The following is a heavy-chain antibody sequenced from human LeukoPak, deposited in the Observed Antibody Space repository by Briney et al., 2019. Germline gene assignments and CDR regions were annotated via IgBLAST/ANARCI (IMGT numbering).Heavy chain of an antibody. Sequence: ASVKVSCKASGYTFTSYDINWVRQAPGQGLEWMGWMNPNSGNTGYAQKFQGRVTMTRNTSISTAYMELSSLRSEDTAVYYCARGRRRRPLASYYFDYWGQGTLVTVSS. CDR2: MNPNSGNT. V-gene: IGHV1-8*01. CDR1: GYTFTSYD. J-gene: IGHJ4*02. CDR3: ARGRRRRPLASYYFDY.